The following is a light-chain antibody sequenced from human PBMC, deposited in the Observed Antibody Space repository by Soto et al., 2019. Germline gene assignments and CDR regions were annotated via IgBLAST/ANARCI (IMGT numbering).Light chain of an antibody. Sequence: DLQMTQSPSSLSASVGDRVTITCRASQSITIYLNWYQQKPGRAPKLLISAASSLQSGVPSRFSGSGSETDFSLTISSLQPEDFATYYCQQTSNAIPWAFGQGTKVEIK. V-gene: IGKV1-39*01. J-gene: IGKJ1*01. CDR3: QQTSNAIPWA. CDR2: AAS. CDR1: QSITIY.